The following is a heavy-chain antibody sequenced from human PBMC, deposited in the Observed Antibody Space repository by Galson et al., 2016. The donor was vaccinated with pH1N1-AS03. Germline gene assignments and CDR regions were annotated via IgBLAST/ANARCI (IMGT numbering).Heavy chain of an antibody. D-gene: IGHD3-3*01. CDR3: ARRFSEFLVADIREAFDI. Sequence: SETLSLTCTVSGDSISTSDWTWIRQPPGKGLESIGYISRSGSTHYSPSLKSRATISIDASKSPFPLSLSSVTAADTAVYYCARRFSEFLVADIREAFDIWGPGTLVTVSS. V-gene: IGHV4-4*09. CDR1: GDSISTSD. J-gene: IGHJ3*02. CDR2: ISRSGST.